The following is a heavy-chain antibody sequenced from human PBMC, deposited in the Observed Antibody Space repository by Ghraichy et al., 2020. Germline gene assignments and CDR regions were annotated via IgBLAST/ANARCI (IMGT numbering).Heavy chain of an antibody. V-gene: IGHV1-69*13. CDR1: GGTFSSYA. J-gene: IGHJ6*02. Sequence: SVKVSCKASGGTFSSYAISWVRQAPGQGLEWMGGIIPIFGTANYAQKFQGRVTITADESTSTAYMELSSLRSEDTAVYYCARSLSYSYGADGMDVWGQGTTVTVSS. D-gene: IGHD5-18*01. CDR2: IIPIFGTA. CDR3: ARSLSYSYGADGMDV.